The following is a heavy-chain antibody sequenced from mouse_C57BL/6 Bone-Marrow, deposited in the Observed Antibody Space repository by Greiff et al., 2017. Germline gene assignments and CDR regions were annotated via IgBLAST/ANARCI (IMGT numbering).Heavy chain of an antibody. D-gene: IGHD2-1*01. Sequence: QVQLQQPGAELVKPGASVKLSCKASGYTFTSYWMHWVKQRPGLGLEWIGMIHPNSGSTNYNEKFKSKATLTVDKSSSTAYMQLSSLTSEDSAVYYCARSRVLLCDYWGQGTTLTVSS. J-gene: IGHJ2*01. CDR2: IHPNSGST. V-gene: IGHV1-64*01. CDR1: GYTFTSYW. CDR3: ARSRVLLCDY.